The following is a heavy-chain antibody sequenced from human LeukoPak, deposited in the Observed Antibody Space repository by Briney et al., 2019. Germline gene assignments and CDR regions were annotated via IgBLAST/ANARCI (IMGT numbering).Heavy chain of an antibody. D-gene: IGHD3-16*01. Sequence: GRSLRLSCVVSGFSFSDSTMSWVRQAAGKLLEWVSKMKEDGSDENYVDSVKGRFTISRDNARNSSHLQMKSLRADDTAVYFCARGGAGGGYFPTWGQGILVIVSS. CDR2: MKEDGSDE. J-gene: IGHJ1*01. V-gene: IGHV3-7*03. CDR3: ARGGAGGGYFPT. CDR1: GFSFSDST.